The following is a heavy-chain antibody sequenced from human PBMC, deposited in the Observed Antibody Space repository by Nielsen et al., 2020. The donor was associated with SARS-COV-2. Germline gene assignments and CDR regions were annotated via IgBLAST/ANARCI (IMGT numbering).Heavy chain of an antibody. CDR1: GGSIRSYY. Sequence: SETLSLTCTVSGGSIRSYYWSWIRQPPGKGLEWIGESKHSGSTNYNPALKRRVTISVGMSKKQISLKLSSVTAADTAVYYGARDQGSVGASFDYWGQGTLVTVSS. J-gene: IGHJ4*02. CDR3: ARDQGSVGASFDY. D-gene: IGHD3-10*01. V-gene: IGHV4-34*01. CDR2: SKHSGST.